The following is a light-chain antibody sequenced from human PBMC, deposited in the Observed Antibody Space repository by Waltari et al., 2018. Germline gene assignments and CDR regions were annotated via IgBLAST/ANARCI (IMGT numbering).Light chain of an antibody. CDR1: SGHSSNV. CDR3: QTGGHGTWV. CDR2: VNSDGSH. J-gene: IGLJ3*02. V-gene: IGLV4-69*01. Sequence: QLVVTQSPSASASLGASVKLTCTLSSGHSSNVIAWLQQQPEKGPRYLMKVNSDGSHSKGDGIPDRFSGSSSGAGSYLNSSDLQSEDEADYYCQTGGHGTWVFGGGTKLTVL.